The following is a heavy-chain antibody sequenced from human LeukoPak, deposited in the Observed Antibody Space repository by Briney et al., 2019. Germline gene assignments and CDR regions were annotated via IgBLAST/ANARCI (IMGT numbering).Heavy chain of an antibody. CDR1: GFTFSAYW. J-gene: IGHJ6*03. Sequence: GGSLRLSCAASGFTFSAYWMHWVRQAPGKGLVWVSRINSDGFSIAYADSVKGRFTISRDNAKNTLYLHMNSLRAEDTAVHYCETGTTGYYYYMDVWGKGTTVTVSS. V-gene: IGHV3-74*01. CDR2: INSDGFSI. CDR3: ETGTTGYYYYMDV. D-gene: IGHD1-7*01.